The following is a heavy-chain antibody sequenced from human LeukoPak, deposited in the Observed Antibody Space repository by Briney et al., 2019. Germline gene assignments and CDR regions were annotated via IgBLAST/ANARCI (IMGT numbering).Heavy chain of an antibody. V-gene: IGHV3-23*01. CDR1: GFTFSSYA. D-gene: IGHD1-26*01. Sequence: PGGSLRLSCAASGFTFSSYAMSWVRQAPGKGLEWVSAISGSGGSTYYADSVKGRFTISRDNSKNTLYLQMNSLRAEDMAVYYCAKSRGWRVGATGYFDYWGQGTLVTVSS. J-gene: IGHJ4*02. CDR3: AKSRGWRVGATGYFDY. CDR2: ISGSGGST.